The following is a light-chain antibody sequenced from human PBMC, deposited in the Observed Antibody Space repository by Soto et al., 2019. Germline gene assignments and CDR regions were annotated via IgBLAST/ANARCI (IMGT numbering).Light chain of an antibody. V-gene: IGLV2-14*01. CDR3: SSYTTSTHV. J-gene: IGLJ1*01. CDR1: SSDLGGYNY. CDR2: EVS. Sequence: QSVLTQPASVSGAPGQAITISCTGTSSDLGGYNYFSWYQQHPGKAPRLIIYEVSNRPSGVSDRFSGSKSDKTASLTIPGLQDEDEADYYCSSYTTSTHVFGTGTKVTV.